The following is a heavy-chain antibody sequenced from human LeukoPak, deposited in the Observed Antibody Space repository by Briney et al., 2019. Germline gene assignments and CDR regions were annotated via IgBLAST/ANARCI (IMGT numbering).Heavy chain of an antibody. CDR3: ARPLRGVKALDY. Sequence: GPVKVSFKASGYTFTSYGISWVRQAPGQGLEWMGWISAYNGNTNYAQKLQGRVTMTTDTSTSTAYMELRSLRSDDTAVYYCARPLRGVKALDYWGQGTLVTVSS. J-gene: IGHJ4*02. CDR2: ISAYNGNT. V-gene: IGHV1-18*01. D-gene: IGHD3-10*01. CDR1: GYTFTSYG.